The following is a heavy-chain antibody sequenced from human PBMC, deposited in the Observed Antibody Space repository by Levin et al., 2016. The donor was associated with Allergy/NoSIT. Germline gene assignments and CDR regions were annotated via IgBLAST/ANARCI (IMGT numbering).Heavy chain of an antibody. J-gene: IGHJ4*02. Sequence: SCAASGFTFSSYGMHWVRQAPGKGLEWVAVISYDGSNKYYADSVKGRFTISRDNSKNTLYLQMNSLRAEDTAVYYCAKDEGYSYGYPTGTPLHWGQGTLVTVSS. D-gene: IGHD5-18*01. CDR2: ISYDGSNK. CDR1: GFTFSSYG. CDR3: AKDEGYSYGYPTGTPLH. V-gene: IGHV3-30*18.